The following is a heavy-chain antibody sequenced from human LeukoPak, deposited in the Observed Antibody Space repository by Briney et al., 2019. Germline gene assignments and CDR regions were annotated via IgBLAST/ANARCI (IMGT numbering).Heavy chain of an antibody. V-gene: IGHV3-74*01. CDR1: GFTVSSYW. CDR2: INSDGSST. Sequence: GGSLRLSCAASGFTVSSYWMHWVRQAPGKGLVWVSRINSDGSSTSYADSVKGRFTISRDNAKNTLYLQMNSLRAEDTAVYYCARFPEVLRYFDWLPYGMDVWGQGTTVTVSS. CDR3: ARFPEVLRYFDWLPYGMDV. D-gene: IGHD3-9*01. J-gene: IGHJ6*02.